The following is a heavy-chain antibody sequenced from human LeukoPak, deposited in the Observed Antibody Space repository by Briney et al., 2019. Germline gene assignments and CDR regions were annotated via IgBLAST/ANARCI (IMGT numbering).Heavy chain of an antibody. V-gene: IGHV1-8*01. J-gene: IGHJ4*02. D-gene: IGHD3-10*01. CDR3: ARGRWVTMAAYYFDY. Sequence: ASVKVSCKASGYTFTSYDINWVRQATGQGLEWMGWMNPNSGNTGYAQKFQGRVTMTRNTSISTAYMELSSLRSEDTAAYYCARGRWVTMAAYYFDYWGQGTLVTVSS. CDR2: MNPNSGNT. CDR1: GYTFTSYD.